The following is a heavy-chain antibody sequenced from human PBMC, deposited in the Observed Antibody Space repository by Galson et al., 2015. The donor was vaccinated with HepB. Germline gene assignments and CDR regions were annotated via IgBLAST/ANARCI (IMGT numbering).Heavy chain of an antibody. CDR2: ISSSSSTT. D-gene: IGHD1/OR15-1a*01. Sequence: SLRLSCAASGFTFSRYSMNWIRQVPGKGLEWVSYISSSSSTTYYGDSVKGRFTISRDNAKNSLYLQMTSLRVDDTAVYYCARPFGNNGCPDCSSQFPHWGQGTLVTVSS. CDR1: GFTFSRYS. CDR3: ARPFGNNGCPDCSSQFPH. V-gene: IGHV3-48*01. J-gene: IGHJ1*01.